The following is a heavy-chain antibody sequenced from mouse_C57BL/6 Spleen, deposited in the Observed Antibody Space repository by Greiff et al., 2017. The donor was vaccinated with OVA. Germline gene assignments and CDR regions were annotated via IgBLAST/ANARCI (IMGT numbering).Heavy chain of an antibody. CDR3: ARGITTVVANWYFDV. J-gene: IGHJ1*03. D-gene: IGHD1-1*01. V-gene: IGHV1-72*01. Sequence: QVHVKQPGAELVKPGASVKLSCKASGYTFTSYWMHWVKQRPGRGLEWIGRIDPNSGGTKYNEKFKSKATLTVDKPSSTAYMQLSSLTSEDSAVYYCARGITTVVANWYFDVWGTGTTVTVSS. CDR2: IDPNSGGT. CDR1: GYTFTSYW.